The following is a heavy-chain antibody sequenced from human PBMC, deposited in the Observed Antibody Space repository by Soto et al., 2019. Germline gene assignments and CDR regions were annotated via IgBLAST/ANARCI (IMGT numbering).Heavy chain of an antibody. Sequence: ASVKVSCKASGYTFTSYDINWVRQATGQGLEWMGWMNPNSGITGYAQKFQGRVTMTRNTSISTAYMELSSLRSEDTAVYYCAMGPGGSYDFDYWGQGTLVTVSS. CDR1: GYTFTSYD. J-gene: IGHJ4*02. V-gene: IGHV1-8*01. D-gene: IGHD1-26*01. CDR2: MNPNSGIT. CDR3: AMGPGGSYDFDY.